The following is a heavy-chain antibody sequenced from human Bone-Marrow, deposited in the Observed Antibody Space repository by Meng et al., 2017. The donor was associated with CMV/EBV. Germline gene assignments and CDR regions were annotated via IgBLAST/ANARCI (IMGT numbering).Heavy chain of an antibody. CDR3: ARARPLRYCSSTSCYNGWFDP. CDR1: GFTFSSYA. J-gene: IGHJ5*02. CDR2: ISYDGSNK. D-gene: IGHD2-2*02. V-gene: IGHV3-30-3*01. Sequence: GGSLRLSCAASGFTFSSYAMHWVRQAPGKGLEWVAVISYDGSNKYYADSVKGRFTISRDNSKNTLYLQMNSLRAEDTAVYYCARARPLRYCSSTSCYNGWFDPWARGTLVTVSS.